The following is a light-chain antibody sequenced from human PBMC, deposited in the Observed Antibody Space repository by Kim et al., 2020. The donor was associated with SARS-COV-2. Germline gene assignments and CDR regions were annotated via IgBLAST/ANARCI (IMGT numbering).Light chain of an antibody. J-gene: IGKJ1*01. Sequence: GSPGERAPLSCRASQSVGSGLAWYQQKRGQAPRLLFFRASTRATGVPARFSGSGSGTEFTLTISSLQSEDFAIYFCQQYHDWPPTFGQGTKVDIK. CDR3: QQYHDWPPT. CDR2: RAS. CDR1: QSVGSG. V-gene: IGKV3-15*01.